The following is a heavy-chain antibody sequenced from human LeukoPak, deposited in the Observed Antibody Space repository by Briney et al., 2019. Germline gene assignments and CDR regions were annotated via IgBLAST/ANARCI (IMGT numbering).Heavy chain of an antibody. CDR1: GGTFSSYA. CDR2: IIPIFGTA. V-gene: IGHV1-69*05. Sequence: SVKVSCKASGGTFSSYAISWVRQAPGQGLEWMGGIIPIFGTANYAQKFQGRVTITTDESTSTAYMELRSLRSDDTAVYYCARLKRDRNHFDYWGQGTLVTVSS. D-gene: IGHD3-22*01. CDR3: ARLKRDRNHFDY. J-gene: IGHJ4*02.